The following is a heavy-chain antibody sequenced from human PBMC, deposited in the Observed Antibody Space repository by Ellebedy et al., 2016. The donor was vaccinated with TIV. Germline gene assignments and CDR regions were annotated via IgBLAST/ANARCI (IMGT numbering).Heavy chain of an antibody. D-gene: IGHD4-23*01. CDR1: RYSFTSYW. CDR2: IYPGDSDT. Sequence: KVSXKGSRYSFTSYWIGWVRQMPGKGLEWMGIIYPGDSDTRYSPSFQGQVTISADKSISTAYLQWSSLKASDTAMYYCARLVPPVGFDYWGQGTLVTVSS. CDR3: ARLVPPVGFDY. J-gene: IGHJ4*02. V-gene: IGHV5-51*01.